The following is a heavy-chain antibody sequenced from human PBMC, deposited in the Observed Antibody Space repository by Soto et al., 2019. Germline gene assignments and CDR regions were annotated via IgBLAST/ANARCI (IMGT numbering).Heavy chain of an antibody. J-gene: IGHJ6*02. Sequence: ASVKVSCKASGYTFTSYYMHWVRQAPGQRLEWMGIINPSGGSTSYAQKLQGRVTMTRDASTSTVYMELSSLRSEDTGVYDCARDSLQWLVVCGQGTTVTVSS. D-gene: IGHD6-19*01. CDR2: INPSGGST. CDR3: ARDSLQWLVV. CDR1: GYTFTSYY. V-gene: IGHV1-46*01.